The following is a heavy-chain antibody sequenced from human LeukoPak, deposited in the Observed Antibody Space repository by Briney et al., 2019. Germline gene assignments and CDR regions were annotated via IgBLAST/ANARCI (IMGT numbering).Heavy chain of an antibody. Sequence: GGSLRLSCAASGFTFSSYSMNWVRQAPGKGLEWVSSISSSSSYIYYADSVKGRFTISRDNAKNSLYLQMNSLRAEDTAVYYCARPPDCSSTSCYRAPYYYYGMDVWGQGTTVTVSS. CDR2: ISSSSSYI. V-gene: IGHV3-21*01. CDR3: ARPPDCSSTSCYRAPYYYYGMDV. CDR1: GFTFSSYS. J-gene: IGHJ6*02. D-gene: IGHD2-2*01.